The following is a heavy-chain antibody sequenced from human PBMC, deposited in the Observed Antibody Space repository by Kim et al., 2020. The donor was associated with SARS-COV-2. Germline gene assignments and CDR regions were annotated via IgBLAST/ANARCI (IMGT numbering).Heavy chain of an antibody. D-gene: IGHD2-2*01. CDR1: GGSISSYY. J-gene: IGHJ5*02. V-gene: IGHV4-59*08. Sequence: SETLSLTCTVSGGSISSYYWSWIRQPPGKGLEWIGYIYYSGSTNYNPSLKSRVTISVDTSKNQFSLKLSSVTAADTAVYYCARRSLGYCSSTRCSSGFDPWGQGTLVNVSS. CDR2: IYYSGST. CDR3: ARRSLGYCSSTRCSSGFDP.